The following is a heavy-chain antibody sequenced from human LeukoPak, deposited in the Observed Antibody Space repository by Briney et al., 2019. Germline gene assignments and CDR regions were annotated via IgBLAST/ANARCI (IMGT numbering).Heavy chain of an antibody. V-gene: IGHV1-18*01. D-gene: IGHD6-6*01. CDR2: ISAYNGNT. J-gene: IGHJ4*02. CDR3: ARGPALYSSSSAYFDY. CDR1: GYTFTSYG. Sequence: ASVKVSCKASGYTFTSYGISWVRQAPGQGLEFMGWISAYNGNTNYAQKLQGRVTMPTDTSTSTAYMDLWSLRSDDTAVYYCARGPALYSSSSAYFDYWGQGTLVTVSS.